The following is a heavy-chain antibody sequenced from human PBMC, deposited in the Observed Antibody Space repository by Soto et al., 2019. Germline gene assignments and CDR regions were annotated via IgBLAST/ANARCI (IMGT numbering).Heavy chain of an antibody. CDR3: AREYSGGRDYYYYGMDV. CDR2: IYYSGST. Sequence: SETLSLTCTVSGGSISSGGYYWSWIRQHPGKGLEWIGYIYYSGSTYYNPSLKSRVTISVDTSKNQFSLKLSSVTAADTAVYYCAREYSGGRDYYYYGMDVWGHGTTVTVSS. D-gene: IGHD2-15*01. V-gene: IGHV4-31*03. CDR1: GGSISSGGYY. J-gene: IGHJ6*02.